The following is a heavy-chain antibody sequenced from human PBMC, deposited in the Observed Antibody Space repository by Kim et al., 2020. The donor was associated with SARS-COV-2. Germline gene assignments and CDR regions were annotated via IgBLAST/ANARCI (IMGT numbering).Heavy chain of an antibody. CDR1: GFTFSSYA. CDR3: AKRAGRTRQTPASYSSSWVWFDP. D-gene: IGHD6-13*01. CDR2: ISGSGGST. V-gene: IGHV3-23*01. J-gene: IGHJ5*02. Sequence: GGSLRLSCAASGFTFSSYAMSWVRQAPGKGLEWVSAISGSGGSTYYADSVKGRFTISRDNSKNTLYLQMNSLRAEDTAVYYCAKRAGRTRQTPASYSSSWVWFDPWGQGTLVTVSS.